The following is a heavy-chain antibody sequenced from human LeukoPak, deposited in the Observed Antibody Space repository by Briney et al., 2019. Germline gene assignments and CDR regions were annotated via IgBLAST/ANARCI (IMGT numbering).Heavy chain of an antibody. V-gene: IGHV1-2*02. CDR2: INPNSGGT. Sequence: ASVKVSCKASGYTFTGYYMHWVRQAPGQGLEWMGWINPNSGGTNYAQKFQGRVTMTRDTSISTAYTELSRLRSDDTAVYYCARQDIVVVVAATSNWFDPWGQGTLVTVSS. CDR3: ARQDIVVVVAATSNWFDP. D-gene: IGHD2-15*01. J-gene: IGHJ5*02. CDR1: GYTFTGYY.